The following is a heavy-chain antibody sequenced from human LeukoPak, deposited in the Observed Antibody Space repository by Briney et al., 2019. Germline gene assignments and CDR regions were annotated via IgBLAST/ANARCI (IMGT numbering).Heavy chain of an antibody. CDR3: ARVGHFYESSDYYYEP. Sequence: SETLSLTCTVSGGSISSYYWSWIRQPPGKGLEWIGYVYYRGSTNYNPSLKSRVTISVDTSKNQFSLKLSSVTAADTAVYYCARVGHFYESSDYYYEPWGQGTLVTVSS. CDR1: GGSISSYY. J-gene: IGHJ5*02. V-gene: IGHV4-59*01. CDR2: VYYRGST. D-gene: IGHD3-22*01.